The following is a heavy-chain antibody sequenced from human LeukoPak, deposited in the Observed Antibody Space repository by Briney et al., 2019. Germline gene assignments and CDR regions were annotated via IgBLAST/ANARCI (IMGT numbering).Heavy chain of an antibody. V-gene: IGHV3-74*01. CDR3: ARDLSHCSGGSCYSAHFDY. Sequence: GGSLRLSCAASGVTFSSYWMSWVRQAPGKGLVWVSRINTDMSSTISTDSVKGRFTISRDNAKNTLYLQMNSLRAEDTAVYYCARDLSHCSGGSCYSAHFDYWGLGTLVTVSS. CDR2: INTDMSST. CDR1: GVTFSSYW. D-gene: IGHD2-15*01. J-gene: IGHJ4*02.